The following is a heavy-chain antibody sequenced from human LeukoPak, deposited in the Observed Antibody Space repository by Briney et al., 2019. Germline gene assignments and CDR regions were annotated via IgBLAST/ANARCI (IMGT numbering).Heavy chain of an antibody. D-gene: IGHD3-10*01. J-gene: IGHJ4*02. CDR3: ASRSLWYGEDY. Sequence: PGGSLRLSCAASGFTVGSNYMSWFRQAPGKGLEWVSAIYSSGSTYYAASVKGRFTISRDNSKNTLYLQMNSLRAEDTAVYYCASRSLWYGEDYWGQGTLVTVSS. V-gene: IGHV3-53*01. CDR1: GFTVGSNY. CDR2: IYSSGST.